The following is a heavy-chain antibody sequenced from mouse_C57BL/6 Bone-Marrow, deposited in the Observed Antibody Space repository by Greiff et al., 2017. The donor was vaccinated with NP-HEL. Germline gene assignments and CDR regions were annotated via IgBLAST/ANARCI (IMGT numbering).Heavy chain of an antibody. CDR1: GYTFTSYG. CDR3: AICGYYGFAY. CDR2: IYPRSGNT. V-gene: IGHV1-81*01. J-gene: IGHJ3*01. Sequence: VQLQQSGAELARPGASVKLSCKASGYTFTSYGISWVKQRTGQGLEWIGEIYPRSGNTYYNEKFKGKATLTADKSSSTAYMALRSLTSEDSAVYFCAICGYYGFAYWGQGTLVTVSA. D-gene: IGHD2-3*01.